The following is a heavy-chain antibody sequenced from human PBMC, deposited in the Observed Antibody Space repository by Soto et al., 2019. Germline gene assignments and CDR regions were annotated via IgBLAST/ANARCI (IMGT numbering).Heavy chain of an antibody. CDR3: AKGPGYYDSSGYSPFDY. V-gene: IGHV3-43*01. D-gene: IGHD3-22*01. CDR1: GVTFDDYT. CDR2: ISWDGGST. Sequence: GGSLRLSCAASGVTFDDYTMHWVRQAPGKGLEWVSLISWDGGSTYYADSVKGRFTISRDNSKNSLYLQMNSLRTEDTALYYCAKGPGYYDSSGYSPFDYWGKGTLVTVSS. J-gene: IGHJ4*02.